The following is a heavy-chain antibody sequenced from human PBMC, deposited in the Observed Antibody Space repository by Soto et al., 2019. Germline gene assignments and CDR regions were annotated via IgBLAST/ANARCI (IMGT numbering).Heavy chain of an antibody. V-gene: IGHV1-46*01. CDR2: INPSGGST. J-gene: IGHJ6*02. Sequence: ASVKVSCKASGYTFTSYYMHWVRQAPGQGLEWMGIINPSGGSTSYAQKFQGRVTMTRDTSTSTVYMELSSLRSEDTAVYYCARDFSLTREYYYYGMGVWGQGTTVTVSS. CDR3: ARDFSLTREYYYYGMGV. CDR1: GYTFTSYY.